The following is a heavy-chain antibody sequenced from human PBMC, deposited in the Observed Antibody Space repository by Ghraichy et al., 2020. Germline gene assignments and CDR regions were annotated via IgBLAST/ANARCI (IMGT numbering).Heavy chain of an antibody. D-gene: IGHD3-22*01. J-gene: IGHJ4*02. CDR2: ISGSGGST. CDR3: AKAAPPGSLTYYYDSSGYYPFDY. V-gene: IGHV3-23*01. Sequence: GGSLRLSCAASGFTFSSYAMSWVRQAPGKGVEWVSAISGSGGSTYYADSVKGRFTISRDNSKNTLYLQMNSLRAEDTAVYYCAKAAPPGSLTYYYDSSGYYPFDYWGQGTLVTVSS. CDR1: GFTFSSYA.